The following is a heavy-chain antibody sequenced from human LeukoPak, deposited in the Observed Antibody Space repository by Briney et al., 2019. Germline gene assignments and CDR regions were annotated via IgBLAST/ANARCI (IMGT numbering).Heavy chain of an antibody. D-gene: IGHD6-6*01. CDR1: GGSISSSSYY. CDR2: IYYSGST. V-gene: IGHV4-39*07. J-gene: IGHJ4*02. CDR3: LSRGQLPTVDY. Sequence: SETLSLTCTVSGGSISSSSYYWGWIRQPPGKGLEWIGSIYYSGSTYYNPSLKSRVTISVDTSKNQFSLKLSSATAADTAVYYCLSRGQLPTVDYWGQGTLVTVSS.